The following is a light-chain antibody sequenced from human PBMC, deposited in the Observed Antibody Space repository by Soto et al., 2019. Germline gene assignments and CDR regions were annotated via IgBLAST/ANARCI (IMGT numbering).Light chain of an antibody. V-gene: IGKV3-20*01. CDR2: GVS. CDR3: QQYGSSPPVT. Sequence: EIVLTQSPGTLSLSPGERATLSCRASQSVSSNFFAWYQQKPGQAPRLLIYGVSSRATGIPDRFSGSGSGTDFTLTISRLEPEDFAVYYCQQYGSSPPVTFGPGTKVDIK. CDR1: QSVSSNF. J-gene: IGKJ3*01.